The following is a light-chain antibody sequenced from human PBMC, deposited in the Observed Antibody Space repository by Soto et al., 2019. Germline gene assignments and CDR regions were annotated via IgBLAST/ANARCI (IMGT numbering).Light chain of an antibody. V-gene: IGLV2-18*01. CDR2: EVS. J-gene: IGLJ1*01. CDR1: STDFVSYNR. Sequence: QSVLTQPPSVSGSPGQSVTISCTGTSTDFVSYNRVSWYQQPPGTAPKLMIYEVSKRPSGVPGRFSGSKSGNTASLTISGLQAADEADYYCSLYTSENAYVFGTGTKVTVL. CDR3: SLYTSENAYV.